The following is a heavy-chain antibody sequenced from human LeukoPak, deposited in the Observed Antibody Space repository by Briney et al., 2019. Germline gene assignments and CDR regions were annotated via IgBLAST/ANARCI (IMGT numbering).Heavy chain of an antibody. Sequence: SETLSLTCTVSGGSISSYYWSWIRQPPGKGLEWIGYIYYSGSTNYNPSLKSRVTISVDTSKNQFSLKLSSVTAADTAVYYCARYNVVNYYYGMGVWGQGTTVTVSS. J-gene: IGHJ6*02. V-gene: IGHV4-59*01. CDR1: GGSISSYY. D-gene: IGHD2-2*01. CDR2: IYYSGST. CDR3: ARYNVVNYYYGMGV.